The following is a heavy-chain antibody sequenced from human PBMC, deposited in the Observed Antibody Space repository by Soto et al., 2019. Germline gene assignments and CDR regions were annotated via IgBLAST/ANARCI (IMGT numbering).Heavy chain of an antibody. CDR2: IYHSGST. V-gene: IGHV4-31*03. Sequence: QVQLQESGPGLVKPSQTLSLTCTVSGGSISSGGYYWSWIRQHPGKGLEWIGYIYHSGSTYYNPSLKSRVTTSVDTSKTQFSLKVSSVTAADTAVYYCAREAAGILNWFDPWGQGTLVTVSS. CDR1: GGSISSGGYY. J-gene: IGHJ5*02. D-gene: IGHD6-25*01. CDR3: AREAAGILNWFDP.